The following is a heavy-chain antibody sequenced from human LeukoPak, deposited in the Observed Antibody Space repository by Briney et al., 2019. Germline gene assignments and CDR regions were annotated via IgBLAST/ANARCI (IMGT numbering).Heavy chain of an antibody. CDR2: IYAGDYDT. V-gene: IGHV5-51*01. Sequence: NAGESLQISCQGSGSIFTSYWIGGVRQVPGKGLEWMGIIYAGDYDTRYSPSFQGQVTISADKSISTAYVQWSSLKASDTAMYYCARHSAGYSSGWYAEEYYYYYYMDVWGKGTTVTVSS. J-gene: IGHJ6*03. CDR3: ARHSAGYSSGWYAEEYYYYYYMDV. D-gene: IGHD6-19*01. CDR1: GSIFTSYW.